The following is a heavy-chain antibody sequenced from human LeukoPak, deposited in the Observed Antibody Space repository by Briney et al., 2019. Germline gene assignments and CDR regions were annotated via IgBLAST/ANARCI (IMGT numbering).Heavy chain of an antibody. V-gene: IGHV3-33*01. CDR3: ARPRGYSYEHDAFDI. CDR2: IWYDGSNK. Sequence: GGSLRLSCAASGFTFSSYGMHWVRQAPGKGLEWVAVIWYDGSNKYYADSVKGRFTISRDNSKNTLYLQMNSLRAEDTAVYYCARPRGYSYEHDAFDIWGQGTMVTVPS. J-gene: IGHJ3*02. CDR1: GFTFSSYG. D-gene: IGHD5-18*01.